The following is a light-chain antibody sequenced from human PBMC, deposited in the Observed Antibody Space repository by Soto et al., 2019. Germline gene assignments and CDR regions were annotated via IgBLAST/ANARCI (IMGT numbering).Light chain of an antibody. Sequence: QAVVTQPPSVSGAPGQRVTISCAGSSSNIGSGYDVHWYQQLPGTAPKLLIYGNSNRPSGVPDRFSGSKSGTSASLAITGLQAEDEADYYCQSYDSSLSAVFGGGTKLTDL. V-gene: IGLV1-40*01. CDR2: GNS. J-gene: IGLJ2*01. CDR3: QSYDSSLSAV. CDR1: SSNIGSGYD.